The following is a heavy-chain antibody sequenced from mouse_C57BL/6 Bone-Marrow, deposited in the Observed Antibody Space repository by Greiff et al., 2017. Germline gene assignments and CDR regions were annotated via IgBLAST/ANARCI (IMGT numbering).Heavy chain of an antibody. CDR3: ARWGYYGSSPWFAY. J-gene: IGHJ3*01. Sequence: VQLQQSGPELVKPGASVKISCKASGYSFTGYYMNWVQQSPEKSLEWIGEINPSTGGTTYNQKFKAKATLTVDKSSITAYLQLKSLTSEDSAVDYCARWGYYGSSPWFAYWGQGTLVTVSA. CDR2: INPSTGGT. V-gene: IGHV1-42*01. CDR1: GYSFTGYY. D-gene: IGHD1-1*01.